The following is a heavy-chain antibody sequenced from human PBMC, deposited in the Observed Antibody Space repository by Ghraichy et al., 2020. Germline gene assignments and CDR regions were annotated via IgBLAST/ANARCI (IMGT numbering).Heavy chain of an antibody. CDR2: ISGSGGST. CDR3: PKEGGGVYGSGTGFDY. CDR1: GFRFSSYA. V-gene: IGHV3-23*01. J-gene: IGHJ4*02. D-gene: IGHD3-10*01. Sequence: GGSLRLSCAASGFRFSSYAMSWVRQAPGKGLEWVSAISGSGGSTYYADSVKGRFTISRDNSKSTLYLQMNSQRAEDTAVYYCPKEGGGVYGSGTGFDYWGQGTLVTVSS.